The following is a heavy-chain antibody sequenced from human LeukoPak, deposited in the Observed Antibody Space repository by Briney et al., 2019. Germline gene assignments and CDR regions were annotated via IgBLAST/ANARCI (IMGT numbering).Heavy chain of an antibody. CDR3: ENDRYSSSTYCATDD. CDR1: GFTFDEYA. J-gene: IGHJ4*02. Sequence: GRSVRLSCAASGFTFDEYAMHWVRQAPGKGLEWVSDISRDGGSTYYADSVKGRFTISRDHSKNSLYLQMNSLRTEDTALYCYENDRYSSSTYCATDDRGQLILVTVSS. V-gene: IGHV3-43*02. CDR2: ISRDGGST. D-gene: IGHD2-2*01.